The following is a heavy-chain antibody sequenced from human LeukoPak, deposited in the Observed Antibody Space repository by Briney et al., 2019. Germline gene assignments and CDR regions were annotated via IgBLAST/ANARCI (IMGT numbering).Heavy chain of an antibody. D-gene: IGHD1-26*01. CDR1: GYTFTGYY. V-gene: IGHV1-2*02. CDR2: INPNSGGT. J-gene: IGHJ4*02. Sequence: ASVKVSCKASGYTFTGYYMHWVRQAPGQGLEWMGWINPNSGGTNYAQKFQGRVTMTRDTSISTAYMELSRLRSDDTAVYYCARERIVGAPGVDYWGQGTLVTVSS. CDR3: ARERIVGAPGVDY.